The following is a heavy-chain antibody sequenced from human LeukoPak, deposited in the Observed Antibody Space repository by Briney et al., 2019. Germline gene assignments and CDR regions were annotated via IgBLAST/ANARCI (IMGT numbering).Heavy chain of an antibody. J-gene: IGHJ6*03. CDR2: IIPIFGTA. CDR3: ARGDCSSTSCYSYYMDV. CDR1: GGTFSSYA. Sequence: GASVKVSCKASGGTFSSYAISWVRQAPGQGLEWMGGIIPIFGTANYAQKFQGRVTITTDESTSTAYMELSSLRSEDMAVYYCARGDCSSTSCYSYYMDVWGKGTTVTVSS. D-gene: IGHD2-2*01. V-gene: IGHV1-69*05.